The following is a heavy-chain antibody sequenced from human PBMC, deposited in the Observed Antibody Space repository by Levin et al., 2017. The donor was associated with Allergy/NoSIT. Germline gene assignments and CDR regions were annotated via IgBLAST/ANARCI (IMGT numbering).Heavy chain of an antibody. D-gene: IGHD5-18*01. J-gene: IGHJ6*03. CDR3: AGGEGRYSPSDYYYYYMDV. CDR2: IYYSGST. CDR1: GGSISSGGYY. Sequence: LRVSCTVSGGSISSGGYYWSWIRQHPGKGLEWIGYIYYSGSTYYNPSLQSRITISADTSTNQFSLKLTSVTAADTAVYYCAGGEGRYSPSDYYYYYMDVWGKGTTVTVSS. V-gene: IGHV4-31*03.